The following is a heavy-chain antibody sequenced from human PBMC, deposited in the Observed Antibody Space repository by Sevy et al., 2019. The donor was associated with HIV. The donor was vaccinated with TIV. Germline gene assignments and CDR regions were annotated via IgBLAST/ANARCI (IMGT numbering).Heavy chain of an antibody. V-gene: IGHV3-21*01. CDR3: ARGDYYGSLYYFDY. CDR2: ISSGSSYI. Sequence: GGYLRLSCAASGFTFSNYFMNWVRQAPGKGLEWVSSISSGSSYIFYADSLKGRFTSSRDNAKNSLYLHMNSLRAEDTAVYYCARGDYYGSLYYFDYWGPGTLVIVSS. CDR1: GFTFSNYF. J-gene: IGHJ4*02. D-gene: IGHD3-10*01.